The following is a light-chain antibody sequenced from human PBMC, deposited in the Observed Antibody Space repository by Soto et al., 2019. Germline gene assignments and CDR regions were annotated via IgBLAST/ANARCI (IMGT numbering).Light chain of an antibody. CDR1: QSVSSSY. CDR2: GAS. Sequence: EIVLTQSPGTLSLSPGERATLSCRASQSVSSSYLAWYQQKPGQDPRHLIYGASSRATGISDRFSGSGSGTDFTLTISRLEPEDFAMYYCQPYGSSRVTFGPGNKVDIK. CDR3: QPYGSSRVT. J-gene: IGKJ3*01. V-gene: IGKV3-20*01.